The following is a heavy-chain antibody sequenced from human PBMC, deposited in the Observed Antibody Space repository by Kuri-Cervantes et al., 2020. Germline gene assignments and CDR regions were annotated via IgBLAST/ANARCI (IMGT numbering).Heavy chain of an antibody. CDR2: ISYDGSNK. CDR3: ARVRSDSGSYPYYFDY. V-gene: IGHV3-30-3*01. J-gene: IGHJ4*02. Sequence: GESLKISCAASGFTFSSYAMHWVRQAPGKGLEWVAVISYDGSNKYYADSVKGRFTISRDNSKYTLYLQMNSLRAEDTAVYYCARVRSDSGSYPYYFDYWGQGALVTVSS. CDR1: GFTFSSYA. D-gene: IGHD1-26*01.